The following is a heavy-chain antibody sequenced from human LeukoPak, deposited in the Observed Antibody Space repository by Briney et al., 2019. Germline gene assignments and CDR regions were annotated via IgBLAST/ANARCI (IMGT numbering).Heavy chain of an antibody. D-gene: IGHD6-19*01. V-gene: IGHV1-69*13. J-gene: IGHJ4*02. CDR3: ARAYSSGWYSTSHFDY. CDR1: GGTFSSYA. CDR2: IIPIFGTA. Sequence: SVKVSCKASGGTFSSYAISWVRQAPGQGLEWMGGIIPIFGTANYAQKFQGRVTITADESTSTAYMELSSLRSEDTAVYYCARAYSSGWYSTSHFDYWGQGTLVTVSS.